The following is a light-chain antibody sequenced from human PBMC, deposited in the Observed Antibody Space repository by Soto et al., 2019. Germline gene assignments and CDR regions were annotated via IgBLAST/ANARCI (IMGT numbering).Light chain of an antibody. CDR3: QQANSFPLT. CDR1: QSVSSNY. CDR2: GAS. J-gene: IGKJ5*01. V-gene: IGKV3-20*01. Sequence: EIVLAQSPGTLSLSPGERATLSCRASQSVSSNYLAWYQRKPGQTPRLLIYGASSRATGIPDRLSGSGSGTDFTLTISSLQPEDFATYYCQQANSFPLTFGQGTRLEIK.